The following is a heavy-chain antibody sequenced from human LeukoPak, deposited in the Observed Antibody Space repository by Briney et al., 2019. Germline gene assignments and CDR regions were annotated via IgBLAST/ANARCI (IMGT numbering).Heavy chain of an antibody. CDR1: GGSISSYY. V-gene: IGHV4-59*01. Sequence: SETLSLTCTVSGGSISSYYWSWIRQPPGKGLEWIGYIYYSGSTHYNPSLKSRVTISVDTSKNQFSLKLSSVTAADTAVYYCARVHPHPNYYDSSGYPLHAFDIWGQGTMVTVSS. D-gene: IGHD3-22*01. CDR3: ARVHPHPNYYDSSGYPLHAFDI. J-gene: IGHJ3*02. CDR2: IYYSGST.